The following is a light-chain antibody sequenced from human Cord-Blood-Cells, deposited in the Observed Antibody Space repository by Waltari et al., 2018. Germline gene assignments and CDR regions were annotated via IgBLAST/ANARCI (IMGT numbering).Light chain of an antibody. Sequence: DIQMTQSPSSPSASVGDRVTITCRASQSISSYLNWYQQKPVKAPKLLIYAASSLQSGVPSRFSGSGSGTEFTLTISSLQPVDFATYYCQQSYSTLFSFGPGTKVDIK. CDR3: QQSYSTLFS. CDR1: QSISSY. V-gene: IGKV1-39*01. CDR2: AAS. J-gene: IGKJ3*01.